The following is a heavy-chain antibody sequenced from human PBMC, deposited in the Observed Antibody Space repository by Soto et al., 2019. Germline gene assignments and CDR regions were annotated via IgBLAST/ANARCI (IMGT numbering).Heavy chain of an antibody. V-gene: IGHV3-53*04. CDR2: IYSGGST. J-gene: IGHJ6*03. CDR1: GFTVSSNY. Sequence: EVQLVESGGGLVQPGGSLRLSCAASGFTVSSNYMSWVRQAPGKGLEWVSVIYSGGSTYYADSVKGRFTISRHNSKNTLYLQMNSLRAEDTAVYYCARGDFWSGYYRPRGPNYYMDVWGKGTTVTVSS. D-gene: IGHD3-3*01. CDR3: ARGDFWSGYYRPRGPNYYMDV.